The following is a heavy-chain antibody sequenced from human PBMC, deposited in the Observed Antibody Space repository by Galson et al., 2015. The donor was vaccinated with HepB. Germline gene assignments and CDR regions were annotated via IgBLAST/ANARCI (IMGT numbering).Heavy chain of an antibody. CDR3: AGNIAVAGSDAFDI. CDR1: GGTFSSYA. Sequence: SVKVSCKASGGTFSSYAISWVRQAPGQGLEWMRGIIPIFGIANYAQKFQGRVTITADESTSTAYMELSSLRSEDTAAYYCAGNIAVAGSDAFDIWGQGTMVTVSS. J-gene: IGHJ3*02. D-gene: IGHD6-19*01. V-gene: IGHV1-69*13. CDR2: IIPIFGIA.